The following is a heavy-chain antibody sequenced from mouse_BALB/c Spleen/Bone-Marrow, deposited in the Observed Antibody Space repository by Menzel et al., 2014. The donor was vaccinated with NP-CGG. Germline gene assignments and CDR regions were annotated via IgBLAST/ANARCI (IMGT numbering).Heavy chain of an antibody. V-gene: IGHV1-54*01. Sequence: QVHVKQSGVELVRPGTSVKVSCKASGYAFTDYWIEWVKQRPGQGLEWIGVINPGSGGINHNEKFKGKATLTANKSSNTAYMQLSSLTSDDSAVYFCARELGRGFAYWGQGTLVTVSA. CDR3: ARELGRGFAY. CDR2: INPGSGGI. J-gene: IGHJ3*01. CDR1: GYAFTDYW. D-gene: IGHD4-1*01.